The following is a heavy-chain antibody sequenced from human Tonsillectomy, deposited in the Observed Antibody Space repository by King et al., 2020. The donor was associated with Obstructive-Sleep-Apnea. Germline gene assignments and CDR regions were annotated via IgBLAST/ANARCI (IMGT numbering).Heavy chain of an antibody. Sequence: VQLQESGPGLVKPSETLSLTCTVSGGSISSYYWSWIRQPPGKGLEWIGYIYYSGSTNYNPPLKSRVTISVDTSKNQFSLKLSSVTAAGTAVYYCARGSWSSGWVDVWGQGTTVTVSS. CDR1: GGSISSYY. D-gene: IGHD6-13*01. CDR2: IYYSGST. V-gene: IGHV4-59*08. J-gene: IGHJ6*02. CDR3: ARGSWSSGWVDV.